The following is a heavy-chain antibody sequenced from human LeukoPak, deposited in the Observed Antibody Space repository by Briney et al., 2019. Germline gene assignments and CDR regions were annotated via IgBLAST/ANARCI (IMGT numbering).Heavy chain of an antibody. V-gene: IGHV1-2*02. Sequence: ASVKVSCKASGYTFTGYYMHWVRQAPGQGLEWMGCINPNSGGTNYAQKFQGRVTMTRDTSISTAYMELSRLRSDDTAVYYCASHYYDSSGYYYQGRAFDIWGQGTMVTVSS. D-gene: IGHD3-22*01. CDR3: ASHYYDSSGYYYQGRAFDI. CDR1: GYTFTGYY. J-gene: IGHJ3*02. CDR2: INPNSGGT.